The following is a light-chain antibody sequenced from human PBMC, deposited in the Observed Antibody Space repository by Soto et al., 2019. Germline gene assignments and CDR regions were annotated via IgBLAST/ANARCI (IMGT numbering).Light chain of an antibody. CDR3: QQYGSPTWT. CDR1: QSVGSDY. Sequence: EFVLTQSPGTLSLSPGERATLSCRASQSVGSDYLAWYQQKPGQAPRVLIYGASSRATGIPDRFSGSGAGTDFTLTISRLEPEDFAVYYCQQYGSPTWTFGQGTKVDI. J-gene: IGKJ1*01. CDR2: GAS. V-gene: IGKV3-20*01.